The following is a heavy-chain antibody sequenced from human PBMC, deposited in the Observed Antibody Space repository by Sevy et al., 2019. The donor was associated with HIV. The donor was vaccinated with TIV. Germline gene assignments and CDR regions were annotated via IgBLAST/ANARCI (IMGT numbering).Heavy chain of an antibody. V-gene: IGHV3-23*01. CDR1: GFTFRNYG. CDR2: ISDGGGNI. D-gene: IGHD4-4*01. J-gene: IGHJ6*02. Sequence: GGSLRLSCAASGFTFRNYGMNWVRQAPGKGLEWVSSISDGGGNIYYADSVKGRFSVSRDNSMKTLYLQLNSLRAEDTAVYYCARDYSNYANYYYGMDVWGQGTTVTVSS. CDR3: ARDYSNYANYYYGMDV.